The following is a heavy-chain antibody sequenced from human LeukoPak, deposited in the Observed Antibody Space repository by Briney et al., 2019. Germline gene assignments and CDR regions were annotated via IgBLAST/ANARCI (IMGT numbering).Heavy chain of an antibody. J-gene: IGHJ6*03. D-gene: IGHD3-22*01. CDR1: GYTFTSYG. CDR3: AREVSSGYSPIGYYYYMDV. Sequence: VASVKVSCKASGYTFTSYGISWVRQAPGQGLEWMGWISAYNGNTNYAQKLQGRVTMTTDTSTSTAYMELRSLRSDDTAVYYCAREVSSGYSPIGYYYYMDVWGKGTTVTVSS. CDR2: ISAYNGNT. V-gene: IGHV1-18*01.